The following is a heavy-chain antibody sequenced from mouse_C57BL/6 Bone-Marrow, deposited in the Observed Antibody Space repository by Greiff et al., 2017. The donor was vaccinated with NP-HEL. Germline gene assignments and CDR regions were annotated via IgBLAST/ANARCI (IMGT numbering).Heavy chain of an antibody. CDR1: GYAFSSSW. V-gene: IGHV1-82*01. Sequence: LVESGPELVKPGASVKISCKASGYAFSSSWMNWVKQRPGKGLEWIGRIYPGDGDTNYNGKFKGKATLTADKSSSTAYMQLSSLTSEDSAVYFCARGLYDGYYYYFDYWGQGTTLTVSS. J-gene: IGHJ2*01. CDR3: ARGLYDGYYYYFDY. CDR2: IYPGDGDT. D-gene: IGHD2-3*01.